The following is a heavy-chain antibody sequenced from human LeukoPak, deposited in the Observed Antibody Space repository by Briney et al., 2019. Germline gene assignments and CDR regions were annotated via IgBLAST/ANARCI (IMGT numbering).Heavy chain of an antibody. CDR2: IYYSGCT. CDR3: AREGYGSGSYYYYYYYMDV. CDR1: GGSISSYY. D-gene: IGHD3-10*01. Sequence: SETLSLTCTVSGGSISSYYWSWLRPPPGKGLEWMGYIYYSGCTNYKPSLKSRVTISVDTSKNQFSLKLSSVTAADTAVYYCAREGYGSGSYYYYYYYMDVWGKGTTVTVSS. J-gene: IGHJ6*03. V-gene: IGHV4-59*01.